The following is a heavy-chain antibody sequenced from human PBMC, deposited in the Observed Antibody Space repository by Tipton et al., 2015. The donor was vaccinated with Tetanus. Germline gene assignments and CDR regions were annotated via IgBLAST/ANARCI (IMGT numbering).Heavy chain of an antibody. D-gene: IGHD6-25*01. J-gene: IGHJ4*02. CDR2: ITTNGYI. Sequence: SLRLSCAVSGFMFGNYRMNWVRQAPGKGLEWVASITTNGYIYYADSVKGRFTISRDNTKNSLFLQMNSLRARDTAVYYCASGSTLDFWGQGTLVTVSS. CDR1: GFMFGNYR. V-gene: IGHV3-69-1*02. CDR3: ASGSTLDF.